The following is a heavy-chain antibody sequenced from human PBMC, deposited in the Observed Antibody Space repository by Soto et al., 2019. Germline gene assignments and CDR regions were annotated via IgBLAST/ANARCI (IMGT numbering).Heavy chain of an antibody. D-gene: IGHD3-10*01. V-gene: IGHV3-13*01. Sequence: EVQLVESGGGLVQPGGSLRLSCAASGFTFSNYDMHWVRQGTGKGLEWVSAIGTAGDTYYPGSVKGRFTISRENAKNSWYLPINSLRAGDTAVYYCARVWGSGSYGPTYGMDVWGQGTTVTVSS. J-gene: IGHJ6*02. CDR1: GFTFSNYD. CDR2: IGTAGDT. CDR3: ARVWGSGSYGPTYGMDV.